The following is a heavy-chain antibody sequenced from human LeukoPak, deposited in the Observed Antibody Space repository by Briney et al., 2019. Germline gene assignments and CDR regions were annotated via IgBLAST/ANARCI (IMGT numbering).Heavy chain of an antibody. CDR1: GGSISSHY. D-gene: IGHD4-17*01. CDR3: ARDPTTVTKGFDI. Sequence: SETLSLTCTVSGGSISSHYWTWIRQSPGKGLEWIGYISYRGSTNYNPSLKSRVTLSVDTSKNQFPLKLSSVAAADTAVYYCARDPTTVTKGFDIWGQGTMVTVSS. J-gene: IGHJ3*02. CDR2: ISYRGST. V-gene: IGHV4-59*11.